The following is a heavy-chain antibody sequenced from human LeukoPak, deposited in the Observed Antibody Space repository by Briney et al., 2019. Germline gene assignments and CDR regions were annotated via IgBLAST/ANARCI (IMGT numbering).Heavy chain of an antibody. Sequence: PSETLSLTCTVSGGSVSSSSYYWGWIRQPPGKGLEWIGSIYYSGSTYYNPSLKSRVTISVDTSKNQFSLKLSSVTAADTAVYYCARAELSIDAFDIWGQGTMVTVSS. CDR2: IYYSGST. V-gene: IGHV4-39*07. D-gene: IGHD5/OR15-5a*01. CDR3: ARAELSIDAFDI. J-gene: IGHJ3*02. CDR1: GGSVSSSSYY.